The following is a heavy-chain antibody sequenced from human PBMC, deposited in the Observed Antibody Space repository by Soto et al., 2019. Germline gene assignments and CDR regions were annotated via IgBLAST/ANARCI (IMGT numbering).Heavy chain of an antibody. CDR3: ARWHRGEIRN. V-gene: IGHV4-59*08. J-gene: IGHJ4*02. CDR1: GGSISSYY. D-gene: IGHD3-16*01. CDR2: IYYSGST. Sequence: QVQLQESGPGLVKPSETLSLTCTVSGGSISSYYWSWIRQPPGKGLEWIGYIYYSGSTNYNPSLKSRVTISVDTSKNQFSLKLSSVTAADTAVYYCARWHRGEIRNWGQGTLVTVSS.